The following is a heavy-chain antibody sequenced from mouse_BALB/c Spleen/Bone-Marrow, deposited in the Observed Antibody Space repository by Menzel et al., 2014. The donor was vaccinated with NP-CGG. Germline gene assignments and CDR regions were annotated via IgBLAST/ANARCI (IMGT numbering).Heavy chain of an antibody. D-gene: IGHD4-1*01. J-gene: IGHJ2*01. CDR3: ASLTGTFDY. CDR2: IDPASGNI. Sequence: EVQGVESGTDLVKPGASVKLSCTASGLNIKDTYMHWVKQRPEQGLDWIGRIDPASGNIQYDPKFQGRAAITADTSSNTAYLQLSSLTSEDTAVYYCASLTGTFDYWGQGTPLTVSS. V-gene: IGHV14-3*02. CDR1: GLNIKDTY.